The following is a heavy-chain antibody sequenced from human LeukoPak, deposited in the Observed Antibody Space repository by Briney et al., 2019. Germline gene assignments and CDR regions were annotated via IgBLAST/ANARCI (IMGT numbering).Heavy chain of an antibody. J-gene: IGHJ4*02. CDR2: ISSNGGST. Sequence: PGGSLRLSCAACGFTFSSYAMHWVRQAPGKGLEYVSAISSNGGSTYYANSVKGRFTISRDNSKNTLYLQMGSLRAEDMAVYYCARVPYYDSSGYLDYWGQGTLVTVSS. CDR1: GFTFSSYA. CDR3: ARVPYYDSSGYLDY. V-gene: IGHV3-64*01. D-gene: IGHD3-22*01.